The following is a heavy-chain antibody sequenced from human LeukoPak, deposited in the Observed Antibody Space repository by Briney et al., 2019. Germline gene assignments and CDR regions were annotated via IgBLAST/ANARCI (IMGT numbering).Heavy chain of an antibody. Sequence: GGSLRLSCAASGFTVSSNYMSWVRQAPGKGLEWVSVIYSGGSTYYADSVKGRFTISRDNSKNTLYLQMNSLRAEDTAVYYCARNGSGSYYVYYYYYGMDVWGQGTTVTVSS. CDR3: ARNGSGSYYVYYYYYGMDV. V-gene: IGHV3-66*01. CDR2: IYSGGST. D-gene: IGHD3-10*01. CDR1: GFTVSSNY. J-gene: IGHJ6*02.